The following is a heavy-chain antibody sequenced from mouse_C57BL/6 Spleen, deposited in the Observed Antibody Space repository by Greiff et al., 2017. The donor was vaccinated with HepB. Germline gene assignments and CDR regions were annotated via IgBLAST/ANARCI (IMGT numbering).Heavy chain of an antibody. CDR1: GFTFSDYG. CDR2: ISSGSSTI. D-gene: IGHD1-1*01. J-gene: IGHJ4*01. V-gene: IGHV5-17*01. Sequence: DVKLVESGGGLVKPGGSLKLSCAASGFTFSDYGMHWVRQAPEKGLEWVAYISSGSSTIYYADTVKGRFTISRDNAKNTLFLQMTSLRSEDTAMYYCAKKNYYGSSGAMDYWGQGTSVTVSS. CDR3: AKKNYYGSSGAMDY.